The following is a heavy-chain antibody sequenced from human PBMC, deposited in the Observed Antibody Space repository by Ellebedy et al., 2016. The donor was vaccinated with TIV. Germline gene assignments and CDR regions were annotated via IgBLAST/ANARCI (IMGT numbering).Heavy chain of an antibody. CDR3: ARRPYRSRSLYDY. D-gene: IGHD3-3*01. J-gene: IGHJ4*02. Sequence: KVSCKGSGYSFTTYWIGWVRQMPGKGLEWMGILYPGDSDTTYSPSFQGQVTSSADKSISTAYLQWSRMKASDTAMYYCARRPYRSRSLYDYWGQGTLVTVSS. CDR1: GYSFTTYW. CDR2: LYPGDSDT. V-gene: IGHV5-51*01.